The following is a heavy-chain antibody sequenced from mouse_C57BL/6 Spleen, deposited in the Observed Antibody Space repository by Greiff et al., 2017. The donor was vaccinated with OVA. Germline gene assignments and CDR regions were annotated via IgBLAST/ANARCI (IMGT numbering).Heavy chain of an antibody. Sequence: VKLQQPGAELVKPGASVKLSCKASGYTFTSYWMHWVKQRPGQGLEWIGMIHPNSGSTNYNEKFKSKATLTVDKSSSTAYMQLSSLTSEDSAVYYCARCPDGFPYAMDYWGQGTSVTVSS. V-gene: IGHV1-64*01. CDR3: ARCPDGFPYAMDY. CDR2: IHPNSGST. J-gene: IGHJ4*01. CDR1: GYTFTSYW. D-gene: IGHD2-3*01.